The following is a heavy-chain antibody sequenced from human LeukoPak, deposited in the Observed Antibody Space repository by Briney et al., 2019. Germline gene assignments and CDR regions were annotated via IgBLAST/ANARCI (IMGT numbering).Heavy chain of an antibody. CDR2: IYYSGST. Sequence: SETLSLTCIVSGGSITTYYWSWIRQPPGKGLEWIGYIYYSGSTNYNPSLKSRVTISVDTFKNQFSLKVNSVTAADTAVYYCARDGLGIDYWGQGTLVTVSS. D-gene: IGHD6-19*01. CDR3: ARDGLGIDY. V-gene: IGHV4-59*01. J-gene: IGHJ4*02. CDR1: GGSITTYY.